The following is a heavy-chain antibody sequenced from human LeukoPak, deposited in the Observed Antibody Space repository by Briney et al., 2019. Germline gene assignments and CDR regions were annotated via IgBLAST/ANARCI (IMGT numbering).Heavy chain of an antibody. J-gene: IGHJ4*02. Sequence: PGGSLRLSCAGSGFTFSSYAMSWVRQAPGKGLEWVSAVSGSGGSTYYTNSVKGRFTISRDNSKNTLYLQMNSLRADDTAVYYCAKDLSSSHVSEYFDYWGQGALVTVSS. D-gene: IGHD6-6*01. CDR1: GFTFSSYA. V-gene: IGHV3-23*01. CDR2: VSGSGGST. CDR3: AKDLSSSHVSEYFDY.